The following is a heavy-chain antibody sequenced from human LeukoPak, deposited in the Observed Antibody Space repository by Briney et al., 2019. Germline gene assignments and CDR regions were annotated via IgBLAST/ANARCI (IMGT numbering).Heavy chain of an antibody. CDR1: GFTLSSYS. Sequence: PGGSLRLSCAASGFTLSSYSMNWVRQAPGKGLEWVSYISSSSSTIYYADSVKGRFTISRDNAKNSLYLQMNSLRAEDTAVYYCAGEVYYYYGMDVWGQGTTVTVSS. CDR3: AGEVYYYYGMDV. V-gene: IGHV3-48*04. CDR2: ISSSSSTI. J-gene: IGHJ6*02.